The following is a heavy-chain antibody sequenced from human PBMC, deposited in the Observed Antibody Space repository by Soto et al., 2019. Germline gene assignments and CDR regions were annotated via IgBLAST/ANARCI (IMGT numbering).Heavy chain of an antibody. Sequence: ASVKVPCKASGYTFINYYMHWVRQAPGQGLEWMGIINPSLGTTTYAQKFQGRVTMTRDTSTNTVYMELSSLRSQDTAVYYCARARGYQVGSREGLDNWGQGTLVTVSS. CDR3: ARARGYQVGSREGLDN. V-gene: IGHV1-46*01. CDR1: GYTFINYY. D-gene: IGHD2-15*01. CDR2: INPSLGTT. J-gene: IGHJ4*02.